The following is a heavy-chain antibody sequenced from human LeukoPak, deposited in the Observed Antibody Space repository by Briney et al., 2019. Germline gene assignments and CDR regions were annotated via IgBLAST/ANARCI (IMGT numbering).Heavy chain of an antibody. Sequence: GGSLRLSCAASGFTFSSYAMSWVRQAPGKGLEWVSAISGSGSTIYYADSVKGRFTISRDNAKNSLYLQMNSLRAEDTAVYYCARDEVTIFDRFDPWGQGTLVTVSS. J-gene: IGHJ5*02. CDR1: GFTFSSYA. D-gene: IGHD3-3*01. V-gene: IGHV3-23*01. CDR3: ARDEVTIFDRFDP. CDR2: ISGSGSTI.